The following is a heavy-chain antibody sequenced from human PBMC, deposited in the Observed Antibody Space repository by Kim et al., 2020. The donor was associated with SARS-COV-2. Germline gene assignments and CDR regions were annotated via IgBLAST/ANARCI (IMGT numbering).Heavy chain of an antibody. D-gene: IGHD1-26*01. Sequence: SETLSLTCAVHGGSLSGSYWSWIRQLPGKGLEWVGASNPLGGTNYNPSLKSRVTISVETSKKQFSLRLSSVTAADTAVYYCARLGGKTQMGYNWFDPWGQGTLVTVSS. J-gene: IGHJ5*01. CDR1: GGSLSGSY. V-gene: IGHV4-34*01. CDR2: SNPLGGT. CDR3: ARLGGKTQMGYNWFDP.